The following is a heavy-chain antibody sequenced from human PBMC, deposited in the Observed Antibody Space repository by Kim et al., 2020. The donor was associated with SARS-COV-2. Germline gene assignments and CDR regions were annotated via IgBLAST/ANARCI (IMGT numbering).Heavy chain of an antibody. CDR3: ARVVGYGSGSYPYYFDY. J-gene: IGHJ4*02. Sequence: VKGRVTISRDNAKNSLYLQMNSLRAEDTAVYYCARVVGYGSGSYPYYFDYWGQGTLVTVSS. D-gene: IGHD3-10*01. V-gene: IGHV3-21*01.